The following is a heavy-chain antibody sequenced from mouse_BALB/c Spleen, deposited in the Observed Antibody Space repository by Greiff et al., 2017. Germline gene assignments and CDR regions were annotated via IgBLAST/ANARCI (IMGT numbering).Heavy chain of an antibody. CDR1: GFTFSSFG. CDR2: ISSGSSTI. CDR3: ARDGNYPSWFAY. D-gene: IGHD2-1*01. V-gene: IGHV5-17*02. Sequence: VQLKESGGGLVQPGGSRKLSCAASGFTFSSFGMHWVRQAPEKGLEWVAYISSGSSTIYYADTVKGRFTISRDNPKNTLFLQMTSLRSEDTAMYYCARDGNYPSWFAYWGQGTLVTVSA. J-gene: IGHJ3*01.